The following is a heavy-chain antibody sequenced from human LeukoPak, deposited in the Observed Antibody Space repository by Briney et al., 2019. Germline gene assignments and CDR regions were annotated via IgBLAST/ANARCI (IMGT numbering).Heavy chain of an antibody. Sequence: SETLSLTCTVSGGSISSSSYYWGWIRQPPGKGLEWIGSIYYSGSTYYNPSLKSRVTISVDTSKNQFSLKLSSVTAADTAVHYCASTIVGATGNWFDPWGQGTLVTVSS. J-gene: IGHJ5*02. CDR1: GGSISSSSYY. CDR3: ASTIVGATGNWFDP. V-gene: IGHV4-39*01. D-gene: IGHD1-26*01. CDR2: IYYSGST.